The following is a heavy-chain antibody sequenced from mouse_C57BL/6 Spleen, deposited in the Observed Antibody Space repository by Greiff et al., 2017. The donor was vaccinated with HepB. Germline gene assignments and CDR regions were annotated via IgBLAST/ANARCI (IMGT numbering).Heavy chain of an antibody. V-gene: IGHV1-18*01. D-gene: IGHD3-2*02. CDR1: GYTFTDYN. CDR3: ARLQLSPRYAMDY. Sequence: VQLQQSGPELVKPGASVKISCKASGYTFTDYNMDWVKQSHGKSLEWIGDINPNNGDTNYNQKFKGKATLTVDKSSSTAYMELRSLTSEDTAVYYCARLQLSPRYAMDYWGQGTSVTVSS. J-gene: IGHJ4*01. CDR2: INPNNGDT.